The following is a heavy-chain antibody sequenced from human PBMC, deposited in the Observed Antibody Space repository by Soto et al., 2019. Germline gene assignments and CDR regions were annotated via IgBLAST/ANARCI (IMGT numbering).Heavy chain of an antibody. D-gene: IGHD1-20*01. CDR1: GDSIRSYY. Sequence: SETLSLTCSVSGDSIRSYYWTWIRRPPGKGLQWIGYVFHTGNTNYNPSLKSRVTISEDASKNQVSLRLTSVTAADTAVYFCAREQYNWKIWGQGTLVTSPQ. CDR2: VFHTGNT. V-gene: IGHV4-59*01. J-gene: IGHJ4*02. CDR3: AREQYNWKI.